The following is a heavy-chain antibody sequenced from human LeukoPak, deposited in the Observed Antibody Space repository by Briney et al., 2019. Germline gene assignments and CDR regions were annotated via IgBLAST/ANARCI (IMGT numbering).Heavy chain of an antibody. CDR2: ISGSGGDT. J-gene: IGHJ4*02. D-gene: IGHD5/OR15-5a*01. CDR1: GFSFSIYA. CDR3: AKGSVYDDFDY. V-gene: IGHV3-23*01. Sequence: GGSLRLSCAASGFSFSIYAMSSVRQAPGKGLEWVSAISGSGGDTNYADSVKGRFTISRDNSKNTLYLQMNSLRAQDTAVYYCAKGSVYDDFDYWGQGTLVLVSS.